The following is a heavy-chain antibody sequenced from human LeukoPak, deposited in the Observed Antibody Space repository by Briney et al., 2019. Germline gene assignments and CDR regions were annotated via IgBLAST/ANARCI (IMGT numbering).Heavy chain of an antibody. CDR1: GGSISSYY. CDR2: IYTSGST. Sequence: SETLSLTCSVSGGSISSYYWTRIRQPAGKGLEWIGRIYTSGSTNYNPSLKSRVTMSLDTSKHQFSLKLSSVTAADTAVYYCARGGDYHPYDYWGQGTLVTVSS. J-gene: IGHJ4*02. V-gene: IGHV4-4*07. D-gene: IGHD4-17*01. CDR3: ARGGDYHPYDY.